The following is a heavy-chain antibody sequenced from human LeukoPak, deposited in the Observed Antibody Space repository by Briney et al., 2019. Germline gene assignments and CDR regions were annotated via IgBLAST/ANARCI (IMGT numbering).Heavy chain of an antibody. CDR1: GFTSSDYY. J-gene: IGHJ4*02. CDR3: ARDYCSGGSCTPQFDY. Sequence: GGCLTLSCAASGFTSSDYYTSWIRQAPEEGLEWDSSISSIVSTIFYTDSVKGRFTISRDNANNTLYLQMNSLRAEDTAVYYCARDYCSGGSCTPQFDYWGQGTLVTVSS. CDR2: ISSIVSTI. D-gene: IGHD2-15*01. V-gene: IGHV3-11*01.